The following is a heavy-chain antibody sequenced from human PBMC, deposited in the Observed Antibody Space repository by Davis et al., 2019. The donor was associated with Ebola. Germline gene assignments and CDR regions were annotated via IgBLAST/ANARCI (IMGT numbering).Heavy chain of an antibody. D-gene: IGHD3-22*01. CDR3: ARGLYYYDSSGYYPIDPYYFDY. CDR1: GYTFTSYG. J-gene: IGHJ4*02. CDR2: INPHNGNT. V-gene: IGHV1-18*04. Sequence: AASVKVCCKASGYTFTSYGITWVRQAPGQGLEWMGWINPHNGNTNYAQNVQGRVTMTTDTSTSTAYMEVGILRSDDTAVYYCARGLYYYDSSGYYPIDPYYFDYWGQGTLVTVSS.